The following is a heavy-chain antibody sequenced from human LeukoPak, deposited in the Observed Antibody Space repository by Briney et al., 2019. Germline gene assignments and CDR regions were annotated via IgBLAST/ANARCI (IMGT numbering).Heavy chain of an antibody. CDR2: IKQDGSEK. V-gene: IGHV3-7*01. CDR3: ARGRGDYYGSGPYGMDV. Sequence: PGGSLRLSCAASGFTFSSYWMSWVRQAPGKGLEWVANIKQDGSEKYYVDSVKGRFTISRDNAKNSLYLQMNSLRAEDTAVYYCARGRGDYYGSGPYGMDVWGQGTTVTVSS. J-gene: IGHJ6*02. D-gene: IGHD3-10*01. CDR1: GFTFSSYW.